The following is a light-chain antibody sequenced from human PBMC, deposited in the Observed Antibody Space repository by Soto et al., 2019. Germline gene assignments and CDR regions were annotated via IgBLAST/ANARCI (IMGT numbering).Light chain of an antibody. CDR3: QSET. Sequence: IKMTHSPSTLSSHVRDRLTLTCRASQSISSWLAWYQQKPGKAPKLLIYDASSLESGVPSRFSGSGSGTEFTLNIGGLQPDDFAAYGCQSETFGEGTKVDIK. CDR1: QSISSW. J-gene: IGKJ1*01. CDR2: DAS. V-gene: IGKV1-5*01.